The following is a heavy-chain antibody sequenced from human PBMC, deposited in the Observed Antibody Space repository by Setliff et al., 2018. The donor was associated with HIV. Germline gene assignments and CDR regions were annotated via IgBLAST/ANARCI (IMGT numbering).Heavy chain of an antibody. CDR2: MNPNSGNT. D-gene: IGHD3-3*01. CDR3: ARSEGVASYYNFWSGQPTYYYYMDV. CDR1: GYTFTSYD. Sequence: ASVKVSCKASGYTFTSYDINWVRQATGQGLEWMGWMNPNSGNTGYAQKFQGRVTMTRNTSISTAYMELNSLRSEDTAVYYCARSEGVASYYNFWSGQPTYYYYMDVWGKGTTVTVSS. V-gene: IGHV1-8*02. J-gene: IGHJ6*03.